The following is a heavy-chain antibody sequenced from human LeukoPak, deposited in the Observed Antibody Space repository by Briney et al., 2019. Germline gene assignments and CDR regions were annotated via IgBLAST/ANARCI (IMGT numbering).Heavy chain of an antibody. Sequence: GGSLRLSCAASGFTFSSYAMSWVRQAPGKGLEWVSTISGSGGSTYFADSVKGRFTISRDNSKNTLYLQMNSLRAEDTAVYYCAKDYSISPARYDAFDIWGQGTMVTVSS. CDR3: AKDYSISPARYDAFDI. V-gene: IGHV3-23*01. CDR2: ISGSGGST. D-gene: IGHD4-11*01. J-gene: IGHJ3*02. CDR1: GFTFSSYA.